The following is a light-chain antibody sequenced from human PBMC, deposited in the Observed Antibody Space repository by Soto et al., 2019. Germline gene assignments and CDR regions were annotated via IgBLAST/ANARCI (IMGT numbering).Light chain of an antibody. Sequence: QSVLTQPASVSGSPGQSITISCAGTGSDVGGHNFVSWYQQLPDRAPKLLIYAVTNRPSGVSTRFSGSKSGNTASLTISGLKAEDEADYYCSSLASNYTVVFGGGTKLTVL. V-gene: IGLV2-14*03. CDR2: AVT. J-gene: IGLJ3*02. CDR3: SSLASNYTVV. CDR1: GSDVGGHNF.